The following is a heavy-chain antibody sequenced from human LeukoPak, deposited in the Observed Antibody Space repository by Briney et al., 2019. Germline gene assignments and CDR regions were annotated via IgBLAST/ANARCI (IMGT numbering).Heavy chain of an antibody. Sequence: ASVKVSCKASGYTFTGYYMHWVRQAPGQGLEWMGWINPNSGGTNYAQKFQGWVTMTRDTSISTAYMELSRLRSDDTAVYYCARKYDYTSRWFDPWGQGTLVTVSS. V-gene: IGHV1-2*04. J-gene: IGHJ5*02. CDR3: ARKYDYTSRWFDP. CDR1: GYTFTGYY. CDR2: INPNSGGT. D-gene: IGHD4-11*01.